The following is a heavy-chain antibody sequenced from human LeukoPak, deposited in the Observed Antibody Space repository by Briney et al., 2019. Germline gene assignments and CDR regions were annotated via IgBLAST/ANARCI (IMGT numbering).Heavy chain of an antibody. CDR3: AREDGSGSYYILNWFDP. Sequence: GASVKVSCKASGGTFSSYAISWVRQAPGQGLERMGRIIPILGIANYAQKFQGRVTITADKSTSTAYMELSSLRSEDTAVYYCAREDGSGSYYILNWFDPWGQGTLVTVSS. J-gene: IGHJ5*02. V-gene: IGHV1-69*04. CDR2: IIPILGIA. D-gene: IGHD3-10*01. CDR1: GGTFSSYA.